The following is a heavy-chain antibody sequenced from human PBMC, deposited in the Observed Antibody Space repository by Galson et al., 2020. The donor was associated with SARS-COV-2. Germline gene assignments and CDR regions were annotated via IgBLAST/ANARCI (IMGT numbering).Heavy chain of an antibody. J-gene: IGHJ3*01. CDR1: GFTFSSFG. CDR2: ISYDGSKT. CDR3: AKSYDMKPRIHDAFDV. V-gene: IGHV3-30*18. D-gene: IGHD3-9*01. Sequence: TGGSLRPSCAASGFTFSSFGIHWVRQAPGKGLEWVAVISYDGSKTYYADSVRGRFTISRDNSKNTLFLQMNSLRTEDTALYYCAKSYDMKPRIHDAFDVWGQGTMVTVS.